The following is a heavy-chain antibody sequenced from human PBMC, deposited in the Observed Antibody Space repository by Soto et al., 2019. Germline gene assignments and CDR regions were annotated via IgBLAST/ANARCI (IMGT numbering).Heavy chain of an antibody. V-gene: IGHV4-31*03. J-gene: IGHJ4*02. CDR2: IYYSGST. CDR3: ARGPLDGDFWKGPNLSFDC. CDR1: GGSISSGGYY. D-gene: IGHD3-3*01. Sequence: TRSLTCTVSGGSISSGGYYWSWIRQHPGKGLEWIGYIYYSGSTYYNPSLKSRVTISVDTSKNHFSLKLSSVTAADTAVYYCARGPLDGDFWKGPNLSFDCLGQGKLVTVSP.